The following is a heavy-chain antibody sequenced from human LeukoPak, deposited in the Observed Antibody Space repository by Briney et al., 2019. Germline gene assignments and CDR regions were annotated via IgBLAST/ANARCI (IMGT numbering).Heavy chain of an antibody. CDR3: ARAPDKYSNYVTDDAFDI. V-gene: IGHV1-69*13. CDR1: GGTFSSYA. J-gene: IGHJ3*02. D-gene: IGHD4-11*01. Sequence: ASVKVSCKASGGTFSSYAISWVRQAPGQGLEWMGGIIPIFGTANYAQKFQGRVTITADESTSTAYMELSSLRSEDTAVYYCARAPDKYSNYVTDDAFDIWGQGTMVTVSS. CDR2: IIPIFGTA.